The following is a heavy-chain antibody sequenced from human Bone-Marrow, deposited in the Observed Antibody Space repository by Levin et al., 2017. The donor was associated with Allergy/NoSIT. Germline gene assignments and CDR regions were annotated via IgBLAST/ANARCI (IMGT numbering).Heavy chain of an antibody. Sequence: SETLSLTCTVSGGSISSYYWSWIRQPPGKGLEWIGYIYYSGSTNYNPSLKSRVTISVDTSKNQFSLKLSSVTAADTAVYYCASTVGYCSGGSCYFDYWGQGTLVTVSS. CDR1: GGSISSYY. CDR3: ASTVGYCSGGSCYFDY. V-gene: IGHV4-59*01. CDR2: IYYSGST. J-gene: IGHJ4*02. D-gene: IGHD2-15*01.